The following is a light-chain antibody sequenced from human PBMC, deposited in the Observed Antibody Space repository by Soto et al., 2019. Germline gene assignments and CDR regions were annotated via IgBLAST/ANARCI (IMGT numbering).Light chain of an antibody. CDR2: EVV. CDR3: TSYRSSSSVV. V-gene: IGLV2-8*01. J-gene: IGLJ2*01. Sequence: QSALTQPPSASGSPGQSVTISCTGTKSDIGVYDFVSWYQHHPGKAPRLIIYEVVQRPSGVPDRFSGSKSGNTASLTVSGLQAADEADYYCTSYRSSSSVVFGGGTKLTVL. CDR1: KSDIGVYDF.